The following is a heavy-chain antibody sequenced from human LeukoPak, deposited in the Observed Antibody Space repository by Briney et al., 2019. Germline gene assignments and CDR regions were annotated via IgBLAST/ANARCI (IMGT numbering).Heavy chain of an antibody. CDR2: INHSGST. D-gene: IGHD4-11*01. J-gene: IGHJ5*02. Sequence: PSETLSLTCAVYGGSFSGYYWSWIRQPPGKGLEWIGEINHSGSTNYNPSLKSRVTISVDTSKNQFSLKLSSVTAADTAVYYCARGTGINWFDPWGQGTLVTVSS. CDR3: ARGTGINWFDP. CDR1: GGSFSGYY. V-gene: IGHV4-34*01.